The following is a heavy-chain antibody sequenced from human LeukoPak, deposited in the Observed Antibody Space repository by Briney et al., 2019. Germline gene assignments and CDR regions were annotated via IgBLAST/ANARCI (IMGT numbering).Heavy chain of an antibody. CDR1: GGSFSGYY. CDR2: INHSGST. Sequence: SETLSLTCAVYGGSFSGYYWSWIRQPPGKGLEWIGEINHSGSTNYNPSLKSRVTISVDTSKNQFSLKLSPVTAADTAVYYCARGPGVDYWGQGTLVTVSS. V-gene: IGHV4-34*01. J-gene: IGHJ4*02. CDR3: ARGPGVDY.